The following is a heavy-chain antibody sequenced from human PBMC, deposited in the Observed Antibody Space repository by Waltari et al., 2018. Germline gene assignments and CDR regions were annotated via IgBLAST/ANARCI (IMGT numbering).Heavy chain of an antibody. CDR2: ISSDSRDT. CDR3: ARVSRRTYRSPVPGRHYYYGMDV. V-gene: IGHV3-74*03. Sequence: EEQLVESGGGLVQPGDSLRLSCAVSGFTFSSYWMNWVRQAPGKGPLWVSRISSDSRDTTYADSGKGRFTISIDNAKNTLYLQMNRLRAEDTAVYFCARVSRRTYRSPVPGRHYYYGMDVWGQGTTVTVSS. CDR1: GFTFSSYW. J-gene: IGHJ6*02. D-gene: IGHD1-1*01.